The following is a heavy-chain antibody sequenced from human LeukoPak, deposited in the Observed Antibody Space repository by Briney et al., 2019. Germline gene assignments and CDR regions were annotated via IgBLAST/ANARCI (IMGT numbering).Heavy chain of an antibody. V-gene: IGHV1-69*06. CDR1: GGTFSSYA. CDR2: IIPIFGTA. D-gene: IGHD5-12*01. CDR3: ASRGYSGYDPRADY. Sequence: SVKVSCKASGGTFSSYAISWVRQAPGQGLEWMGGIIPIFGTANYAQKFQGRVTITADKSTSTAYMELSSLRSEDTAVYYCASRGYSGYDPRADYWGQGTLVTVSS. J-gene: IGHJ4*02.